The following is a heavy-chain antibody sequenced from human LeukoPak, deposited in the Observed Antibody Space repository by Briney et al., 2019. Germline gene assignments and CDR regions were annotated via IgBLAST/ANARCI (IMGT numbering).Heavy chain of an antibody. CDR3: ARERLVSFDY. J-gene: IGHJ4*02. CDR1: GFTFSSYS. Sequence: GGSLRLSCAASGFTFSSYSMNWVRQAPGKGLEWVSYISSSSTIYYADSVKGRFTISRDNAKNSLYLQMNSLRAEDTAVYYCARERLVSFDYWGQGTLVTVSS. CDR2: ISSSSTI. V-gene: IGHV3-48*01. D-gene: IGHD6-25*01.